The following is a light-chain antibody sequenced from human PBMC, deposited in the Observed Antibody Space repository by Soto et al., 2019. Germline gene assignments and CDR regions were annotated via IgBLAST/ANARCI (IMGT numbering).Light chain of an antibody. CDR3: QQYNKWPPYT. Sequence: EIVMTQSPATLSVSPGERATLSCRASQSVSSNLAWYQQKPGQAPRVLIYGASNRATGIPARFSGSGSGTELTLTISSLQSEDFAVYYCQQYNKWPPYTFGQGTKLEIK. CDR1: QSVSSN. V-gene: IGKV3-15*01. J-gene: IGKJ2*01. CDR2: GAS.